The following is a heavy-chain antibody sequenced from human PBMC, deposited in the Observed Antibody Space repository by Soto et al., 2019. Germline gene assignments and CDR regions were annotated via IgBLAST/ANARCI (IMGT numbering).Heavy chain of an antibody. D-gene: IGHD6-13*01. CDR1: GFTFSGSA. J-gene: IGHJ3*02. V-gene: IGHV3-64D*08. CDR3: VKGLPYSSNWDERAFDI. CDR2: ISNNGVRT. Sequence: GGSLRLSCLASGFTFSGSAMHWVRQAPGKGLGYVSAISNNGVRTYYADSVKGRFTISRDNSENTLHLQMSSLRAEDTAVYYCVKGLPYSSNWDERAFDIWGQGTLVTVSS.